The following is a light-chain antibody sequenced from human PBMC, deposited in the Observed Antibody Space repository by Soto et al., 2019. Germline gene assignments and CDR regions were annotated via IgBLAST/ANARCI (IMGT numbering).Light chain of an antibody. V-gene: IGKV3-11*02. J-gene: IGKJ4*01. CDR2: GAS. CDR1: QSVNNY. CDR3: QERSNWPRDS. Sequence: EIVLTQSPATLSLSPGERATLSCRASQSVNNYLAWYQQKPGQSPRLVIYGASGRATGIPARFSGSGSGRDFTLTISRLEPEDFAVYYCQERSNWPRDSFGGGTKVAMK.